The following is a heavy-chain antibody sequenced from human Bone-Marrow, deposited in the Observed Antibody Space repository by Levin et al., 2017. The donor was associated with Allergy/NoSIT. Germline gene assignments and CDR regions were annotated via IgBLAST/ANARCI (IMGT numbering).Heavy chain of an antibody. CDR1: GFTFDDYD. CDR3: ARGLGVP. J-gene: IGHJ5*02. V-gene: IGHV3-9*01. CDR2: ITWNTGRV. Sequence: PGGSLRLSCAASGFTFDDYDIHWVRQAPGKGLEWVSGITWNTGRVVYADSVKGRFTISRDNAKNTLYLQMNSLRGDDTAFYYCARGLGVPWGQGTLVTVSS. D-gene: IGHD3-10*01.